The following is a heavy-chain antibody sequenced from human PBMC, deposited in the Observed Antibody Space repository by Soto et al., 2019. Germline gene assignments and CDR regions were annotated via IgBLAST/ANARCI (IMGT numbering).Heavy chain of an antibody. CDR1: GFSLFTNGVG. CDR2: IYWNGDE. V-gene: IGHV2-5*01. D-gene: IGHD4-17*01. Sequence: QITLKESGPTLVKPTQTLTLTCTFSGFSLFTNGVGVGWIRQPPGKALECLALIYWNGDERYSPLLKNRLTITKDTSKNQVVLTVTDTDPVDTATYYCFHRADYGDLTIFDYWGQGTLVTVSS. J-gene: IGHJ4*02. CDR3: FHRADYGDLTIFDY.